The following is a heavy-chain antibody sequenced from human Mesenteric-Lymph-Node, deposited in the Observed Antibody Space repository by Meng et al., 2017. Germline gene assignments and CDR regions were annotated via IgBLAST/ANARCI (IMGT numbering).Heavy chain of an antibody. V-gene: IGHV3-21*01. CDR1: GFTFSSYW. D-gene: IGHD3-22*01. CDR2: ISSSSSYI. J-gene: IGHJ4*02. Sequence: GESLKISCAASGFTFSSYWMTWARQAPGKGLEWVSSISSSSSYIYYADSVKGRFTISRDNAKNSLYLQMNSLRAEDTAVYYCARGLLEKYYYDSSGFDYWGQGTLVTVSS. CDR3: ARGLLEKYYYDSSGFDY.